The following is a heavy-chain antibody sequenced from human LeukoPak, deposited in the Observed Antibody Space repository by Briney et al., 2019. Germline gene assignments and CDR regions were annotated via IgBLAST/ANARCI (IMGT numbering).Heavy chain of an antibody. J-gene: IGHJ4*02. CDR1: GGSISSGCYY. CDR3: ARERITMIVVVNGPFDY. CDR2: IYASGST. Sequence: SQTLSLTCTVSGGSISSGCYYWSWIRQRAGKGLEWIVRIYASGSTNYNPSLKSRVTISVDTSKNQFSLKLSSVTAADTAVYYCARERITMIVVVNGPFDYWGQGTLVTVSS. D-gene: IGHD3-22*01. V-gene: IGHV4-61*02.